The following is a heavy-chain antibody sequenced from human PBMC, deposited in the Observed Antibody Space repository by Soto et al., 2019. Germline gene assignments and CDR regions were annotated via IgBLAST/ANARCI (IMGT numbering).Heavy chain of an antibody. CDR3: ATAPDY. V-gene: IGHV4-30-2*01. CDR1: GGSISRGWYY. J-gene: IGHJ4*02. CDR2: MYHSGST. Sequence: PSETLSVTCAVSGGSISRGWYYWSWIRQPPGKGLEWIGYMYHSGSTYYNPSLKSRVTISIDRSKNQFSLKLSSVTPADTAVYYWATAPDYWARGILLPISP.